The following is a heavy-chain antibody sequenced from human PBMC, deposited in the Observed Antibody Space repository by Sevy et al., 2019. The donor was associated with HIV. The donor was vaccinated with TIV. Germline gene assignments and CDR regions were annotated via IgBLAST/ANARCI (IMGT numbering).Heavy chain of an antibody. CDR2: INDSGIT. J-gene: IGHJ5*02. Sequence: SETLSLTCAVHGGSFSGYYWSWIRESPGKGLEWIGEINDSGITNYNPSLKSRVTISVDTSKKEFSLRLGSVTAADTAVYYCARLPPVVVVPGAPSWFDPWGQGTLVTVSS. D-gene: IGHD2-2*01. CDR3: ARLPPVVVVPGAPSWFDP. V-gene: IGHV4-34*01. CDR1: GGSFSGYY.